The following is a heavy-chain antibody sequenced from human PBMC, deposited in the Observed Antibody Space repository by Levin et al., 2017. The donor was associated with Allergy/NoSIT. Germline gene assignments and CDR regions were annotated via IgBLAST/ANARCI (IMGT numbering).Heavy chain of an antibody. CDR3: AKWQIQQWSIFDF. CDR1: GFTFGAYP. Sequence: GESLKISCAASGFTFGAYPMSWVRQAPGKGLEWVSAISFSGDATYYADSVRGRFTISRDNSENTLYLQMNSLRLGDTAIYYCAKWQIQQWSIFDFWGQGTLVTVSS. V-gene: IGHV3-23*01. D-gene: IGHD5-18*01. CDR2: ISFSGDAT. J-gene: IGHJ4*02.